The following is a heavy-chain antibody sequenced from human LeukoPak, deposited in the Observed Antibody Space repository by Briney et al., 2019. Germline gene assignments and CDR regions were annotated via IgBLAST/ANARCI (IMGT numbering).Heavy chain of an antibody. CDR3: ARCTRLRQATTTPEAGY. CDR1: GFTFSSYS. V-gene: IGHV3-21*01. Sequence: KPGGSLRLSCAASGFTFSSYSMNWVRQAPGKGLEWVSSISSSSSYIYYADSVKGRFTISRDNAKNSLYLQMNSLRAEDTAVYYRARCTRLRQATTTPEAGYWGQGTLVTVSS. CDR2: ISSSSSYI. D-gene: IGHD5-12*01. J-gene: IGHJ4*01.